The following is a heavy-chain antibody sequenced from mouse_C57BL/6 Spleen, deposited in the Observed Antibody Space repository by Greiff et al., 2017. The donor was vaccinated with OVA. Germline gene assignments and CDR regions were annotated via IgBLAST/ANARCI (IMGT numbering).Heavy chain of an antibody. CDR2: ISYDGSN. J-gene: IGHJ1*03. CDR1: GYSITSGYY. CDR3: ARMDYYSNYWYFDV. D-gene: IGHD2-5*01. Sequence: VQLKESGPGLVKPSQSLSLTCSVTGYSITSGYYWNWIRQFPGNKLEWMGYISYDGSNNYNPSLKNRISITRDTSKNQFFLKLNSVTTEDTATYYCARMDYYSNYWYFDVWGTGTTVTVSS. V-gene: IGHV3-6*01.